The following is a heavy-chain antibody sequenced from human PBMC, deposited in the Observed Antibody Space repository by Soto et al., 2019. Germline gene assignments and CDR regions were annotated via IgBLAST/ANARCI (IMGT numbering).Heavy chain of an antibody. Sequence: PGGSLRLSCAASGFSFHDAWMNWVRQAPGKGLEWVGRIKSKTDGGTTDYAAPVKGRFTISRDDSKNTLYLQMNSLKTEDTAVYYCTTDYPGPGLYDYVWGSYRYVDYWGQGILVTVSS. CDR3: TTDYPGPGLYDYVWGSYRYVDY. CDR2: IKSKTDGGTT. CDR1: GFSFHDAW. V-gene: IGHV3-15*07. D-gene: IGHD3-16*02. J-gene: IGHJ4*02.